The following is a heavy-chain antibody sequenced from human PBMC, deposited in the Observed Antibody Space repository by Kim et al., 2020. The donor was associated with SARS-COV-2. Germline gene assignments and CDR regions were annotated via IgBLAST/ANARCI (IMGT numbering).Heavy chain of an antibody. V-gene: IGHV4-34*01. Sequence: SETLSLTCAVYGGSFSGYYWSWIRQPPGKGLEWIGEINHSGSTNYNPSLKSRVTISVDTSKNQFSLKLSSVTAADTAVYYCARGRGYCSGGSCPWGYWG. CDR2: INHSGST. CDR3: ARGRGYCSGGSCPWGY. J-gene: IGHJ4*01. CDR1: GGSFSGYY. D-gene: IGHD2-15*01.